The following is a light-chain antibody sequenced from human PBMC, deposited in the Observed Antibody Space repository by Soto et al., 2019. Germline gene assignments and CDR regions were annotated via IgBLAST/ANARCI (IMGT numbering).Light chain of an antibody. J-gene: IGKJ4*01. CDR2: AAS. CDR3: QQSYGSPRT. Sequence: DVQMTQSPSSLSASVGDRVTITCRASQNIINYLNWYQQRPGKAPKLLIYAASSLQSGVPSRFSGSGSGTDFTLTISSLQPEDFATYYCQQSYGSPRTFGGGTKVEIK. V-gene: IGKV1-39*01. CDR1: QNIINY.